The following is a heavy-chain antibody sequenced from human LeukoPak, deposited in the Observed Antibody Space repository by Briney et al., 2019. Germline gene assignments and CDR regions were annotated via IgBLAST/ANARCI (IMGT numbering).Heavy chain of an antibody. CDR1: GGSISSGGYY. D-gene: IGHD1-26*01. CDR3: ARVSGSSLGAVYYYYGMDV. J-gene: IGHJ6*02. V-gene: IGHV4-31*03. CDR2: IYYSGST. Sequence: KPSETLSLTCTVSGGSISSGGYYWSWIRQHPGKGLEWIGYIYYSGSTYYNPSLKSRVTISVDTSKNQFSLKLSSVTAADTAVYYCARVSGSSLGAVYYYYGMDVWGQGTTVTVSS.